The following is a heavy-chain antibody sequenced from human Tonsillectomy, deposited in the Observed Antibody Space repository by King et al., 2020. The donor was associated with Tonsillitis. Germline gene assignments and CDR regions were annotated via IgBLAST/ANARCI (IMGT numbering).Heavy chain of an antibody. Sequence: EVQLVESGEGLVQPGGSLRLSCTASGITFSTYSMNWVRQAPGKGLEWVSAISSSSSAIYYADSVKGRFTISRDNAKNSLYLHMNSLRAEDTAVYYCARENGFRTLDYWGQGILVTVSS. CDR1: GITFSTYS. CDR2: ISSSSSAI. V-gene: IGHV3-21*01. D-gene: IGHD3/OR15-3a*01. J-gene: IGHJ4*02. CDR3: ARENGFRTLDY.